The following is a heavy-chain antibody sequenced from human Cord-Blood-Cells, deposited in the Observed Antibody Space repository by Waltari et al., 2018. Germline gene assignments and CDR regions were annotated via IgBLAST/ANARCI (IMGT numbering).Heavy chain of an antibody. V-gene: IGHV4-39*01. J-gene: IGHJ4*02. Sequence: QLQLQESGPGLVKPSETLSLTCTVSGGSISSSSYYWGWIRQPPGKGLEWIGSIYYSGSTYYNPSLKSRVTISVDTSKNQFSLKLSSVTAADTAVYYCASYGSGSYYNGNFDYWGQGTLVTVSS. CDR2: IYYSGST. CDR1: GGSISSSSYY. CDR3: ASYGSGSYYNGNFDY. D-gene: IGHD3-10*01.